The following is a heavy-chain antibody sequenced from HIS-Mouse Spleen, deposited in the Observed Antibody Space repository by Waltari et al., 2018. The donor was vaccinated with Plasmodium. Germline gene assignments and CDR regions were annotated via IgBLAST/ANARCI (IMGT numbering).Heavy chain of an antibody. CDR3: ARGSAGDAFDI. J-gene: IGHJ3*02. CDR1: GSTFPNYG. D-gene: IGHD6-19*01. CDR2: ISPYNGNT. V-gene: IGHV1-18*01. Sequence: QVQLVQSGAEVKKPGASVKVSCKPSGSTFPNYGISWVRQAPGQGLEWMGWISPYNGNTHFAQKLQGRVTMTTDTSTSTAYMELRSLRSDDTAVYYCARGSAGDAFDIWGQGTMVTVSS.